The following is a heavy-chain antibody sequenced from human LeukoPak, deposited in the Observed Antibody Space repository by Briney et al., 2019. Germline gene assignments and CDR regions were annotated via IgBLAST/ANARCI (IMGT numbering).Heavy chain of an antibody. CDR2: FDPEDGET. D-gene: IGHD2-15*01. Sequence: GASVKVSCKVSGYTLTELSMHWVRQAPGKGLEWMGGFDPEDGETIYAQKFQGRVTISRNTSMNTAYMELSSLTSEDTAVYYCARMTMSGRDNWFDPWGQGTLVTVSS. CDR3: ARMTMSGRDNWFDP. CDR1: GYTLTELS. V-gene: IGHV1-24*01. J-gene: IGHJ5*02.